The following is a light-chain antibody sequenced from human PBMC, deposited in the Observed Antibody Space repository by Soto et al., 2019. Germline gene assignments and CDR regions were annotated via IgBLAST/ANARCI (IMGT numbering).Light chain of an antibody. CDR2: DNN. CDR1: SSNIGAGYD. CDR3: QSFDSSLSGFYG. J-gene: IGLJ1*01. Sequence: QAVLTQPPSVSRPPGQRVTISCTGSSSNIGAGYDVHWYQQLPGSAPKLLIYDNNIRPSGVPARFSGSKSATSASLAITGLQAEDEAEYYCQSFDSSLSGFYGFGTGTKVTDL. V-gene: IGLV1-40*01.